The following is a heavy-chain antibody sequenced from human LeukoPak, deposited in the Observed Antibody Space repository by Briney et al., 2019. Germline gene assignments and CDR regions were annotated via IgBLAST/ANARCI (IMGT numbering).Heavy chain of an antibody. CDR2: IYTSGST. J-gene: IGHJ4*02. D-gene: IGHD4-23*01. V-gene: IGHV4-4*07. CDR3: ARTFTDYGGNWD. CDR1: GGSISSYY. Sequence: KSSETLSLTCTVSGGSISSYYWSWIRQPAGKDLEWIGRIYTSGSTNYNPSLESRVTMSVDTSKNQFSLKLSSVTAADTAVYYCARTFTDYGGNWDWGQGTLVTVSS.